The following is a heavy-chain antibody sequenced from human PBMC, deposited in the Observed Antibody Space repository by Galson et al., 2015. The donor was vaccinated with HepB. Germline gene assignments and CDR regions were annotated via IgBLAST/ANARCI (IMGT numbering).Heavy chain of an antibody. D-gene: IGHD4-17*01. CDR1: GFTFGSYA. J-gene: IGHJ3*02. CDR3: AKDRRSTLTIDAFDI. Sequence: SLRLSCAASGFTFGSYAMSWVRQAPGKGLEWVSSISGSGGSTYYAGSVKGRFTVSRDNSRNTLYLQMNSLRAEDTAIYYCAKDRRSTLTIDAFDIWGQGTMVTVSS. CDR2: ISGSGGST. V-gene: IGHV3-23*01.